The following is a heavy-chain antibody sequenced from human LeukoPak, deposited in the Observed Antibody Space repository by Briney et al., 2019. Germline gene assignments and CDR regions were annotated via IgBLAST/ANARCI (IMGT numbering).Heavy chain of an antibody. J-gene: IGHJ3*02. CDR2: ISWNSGSI. D-gene: IGHD4-17*01. V-gene: IGHV3-9*01. CDR1: GFGFSSYA. Sequence: GGSLRLSCAASGFGFSSYAMHGVRQAPGKGLEWVSGISWNSGSIGYADSVKGRFTISRDNAKNSLYLQMNSLRAEDTALYYCAKDMAYYGASGAFDIWGQGTMVTVSS. CDR3: AKDMAYYGASGAFDI.